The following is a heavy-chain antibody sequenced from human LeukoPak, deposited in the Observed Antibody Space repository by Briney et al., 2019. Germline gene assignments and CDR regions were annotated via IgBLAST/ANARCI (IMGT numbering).Heavy chain of an antibody. D-gene: IGHD4-23*01. Sequence: SETLSHTCAVYSGSFSGYYWSWIHQPPGKGLEWIGEINHSGSTNYNPSLKSRVTISVDTSKNQFSLKLSSVTAADTAVYYCAKLSRRTTVVTPWFDPWGQGTLVTVSS. J-gene: IGHJ5*02. CDR2: INHSGST. CDR3: AKLSRRTTVVTPWFDP. V-gene: IGHV4-34*01. CDR1: SGSFSGYY.